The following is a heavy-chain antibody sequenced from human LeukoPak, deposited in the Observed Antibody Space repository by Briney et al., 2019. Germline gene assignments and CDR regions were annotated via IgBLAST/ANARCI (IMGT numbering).Heavy chain of an antibody. V-gene: IGHV1-18*01. D-gene: IGHD3-22*01. CDR3: ARELGYYDSSGYYPDY. CDR2: ISAYNGNT. J-gene: IGHJ4*02. CDR1: GYTFTSYG. Sequence: ASVKVSCKASGYTFTSYGISWVRQAPGQGLEWMGWISAYNGNTNYAQKLQGRVTMTTDTSTGTAYMELRSLRSDDTAVYYCARELGYYDSSGYYPDYWGQGTLVTVSS.